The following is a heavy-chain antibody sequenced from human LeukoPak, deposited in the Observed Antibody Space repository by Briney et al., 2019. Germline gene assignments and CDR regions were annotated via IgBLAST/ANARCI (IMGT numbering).Heavy chain of an antibody. CDR3: ARVIGWDEPFDL. Sequence: QPGGSLRLSCAASGFTFSSYEMNWVRQAPGKGLEWVSYISSSGSTIYYADSVKGRFTISRDNAKNSLYLQMNSLRAEDTAVYYCARVIGWDEPFDLWGQGTMVTVSS. CDR2: ISSSGSTI. J-gene: IGHJ3*01. D-gene: IGHD1-26*01. CDR1: GFTFSSYE. V-gene: IGHV3-48*03.